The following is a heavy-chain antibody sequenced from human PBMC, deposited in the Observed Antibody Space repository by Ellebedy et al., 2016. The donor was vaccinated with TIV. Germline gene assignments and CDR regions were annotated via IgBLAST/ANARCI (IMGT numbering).Heavy chain of an antibody. J-gene: IGHJ4*02. CDR1: GFTFSNAW. V-gene: IGHV3-15*01. CDR2: IKSKTDGGTT. Sequence: GGSLRLXXAASGFTFSNAWMSWVRQAPGKGLEWVGRIKSKTDGGTTDYAAPVKGRFTISRDDSKNTLYLQMNSLKTGDTAVYYCTVQSGSYFYWGQGTLVTVSS. D-gene: IGHD1-26*01. CDR3: TVQSGSYFY.